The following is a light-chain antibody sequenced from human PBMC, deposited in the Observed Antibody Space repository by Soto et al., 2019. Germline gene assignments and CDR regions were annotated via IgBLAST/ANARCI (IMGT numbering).Light chain of an antibody. V-gene: IGKV3-15*01. J-gene: IGKJ2*01. CDR1: QSVGRN. Sequence: EIVMTQSPVALSVSPGERAALSCRASQSVGRNFAWYQQRPGKAPRVLIYGTSTRATGGPARFRGSGSGTDFTLTISSLQFEDFAVYYCQQYNNWPYTFGQGTMLEIK. CDR3: QQYNNWPYT. CDR2: GTS.